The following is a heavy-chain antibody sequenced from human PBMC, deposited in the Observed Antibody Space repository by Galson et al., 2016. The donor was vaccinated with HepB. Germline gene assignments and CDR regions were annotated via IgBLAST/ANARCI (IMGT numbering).Heavy chain of an antibody. D-gene: IGHD5-12*01. Sequence: SETLSLTCTVSGSSIRTGYYWGWIRQSAGKGLEWIGSIYHSGTTYYKVSFKSRVTISVDTSKNQFSLKLRSVTAADTAVYYCATARPGYGGFPSWGQGTLVTVSS. J-gene: IGHJ5*02. CDR3: ATARPGYGGFPS. CDR2: IYHSGTT. CDR1: GSSIRTGYY. V-gene: IGHV4-38-2*02.